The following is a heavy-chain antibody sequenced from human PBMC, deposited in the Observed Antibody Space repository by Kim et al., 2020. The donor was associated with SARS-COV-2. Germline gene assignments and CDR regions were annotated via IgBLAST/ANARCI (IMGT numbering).Heavy chain of an antibody. CDR3: GRDYSD. Sequence: GGSLRLSCAASGFTFTKYWMSWVRQAPRKGLEWVADIKGNGGTTYYVDSVKGRFTISRDNAKNSLYLQMNSLRVEDTAIYFCGRDYSDWGEGNLAPDSS. J-gene: IGHJ4*02. CDR2: IKGNGGTT. CDR1: GFTFTKYW. D-gene: IGHD5-18*01. V-gene: IGHV3-7*01.